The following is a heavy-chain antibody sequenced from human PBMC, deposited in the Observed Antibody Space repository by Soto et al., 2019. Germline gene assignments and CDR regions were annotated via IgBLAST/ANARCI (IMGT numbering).Heavy chain of an antibody. V-gene: IGHV4-59*01. D-gene: IGHD3-22*01. CDR3: ARARGFSGFYPFFDS. CDR1: NDFISSYY. J-gene: IGHJ4*02. CDR2: ISYSGIT. Sequence: SETLSLTCPVSNDFISSYYWNWVRQPPGKGLEWIGYISYSGITKYNPSLKSRVTISLDTSKNQFSLRLNSVTAADTAIYYCARARGFSGFYPFFDSWGQGTLVTVSS.